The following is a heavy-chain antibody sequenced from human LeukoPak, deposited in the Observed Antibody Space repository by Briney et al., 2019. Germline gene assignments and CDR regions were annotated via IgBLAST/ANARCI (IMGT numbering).Heavy chain of an antibody. V-gene: IGHV4-61*02. J-gene: IGHJ3*02. CDR3: ARQAYGSHFDAFDI. CDR2: IYTSGST. D-gene: IGHD3-22*01. CDR1: GGSISSGSYY. Sequence: SETLSLTCTVSGGSISSGSYYWSWIRQPAGKGLEWIGRIYTSGSTNYNPSLKSRVTISVDTSKNQFSLKLSSVTAADTAVYYCARQAYGSHFDAFDIWGQGTMVTVSS.